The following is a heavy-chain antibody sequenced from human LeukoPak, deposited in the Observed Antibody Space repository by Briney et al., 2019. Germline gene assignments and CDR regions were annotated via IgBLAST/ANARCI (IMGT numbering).Heavy chain of an antibody. CDR1: GFTFTSHW. CDR2: ITPDGSGE. J-gene: IGHJ4*02. V-gene: IGHV3-7*01. Sequence: GGSLRLSCAASGFTFTSHWMSWVRQAPGKGLEWVASITPDGSGEYYVDSVKGRFTISRDNAKDSLFLQMNSLRAEDTAVYYCARGVRTRAVYYFDYWGQGTLVTVSS. D-gene: IGHD1-1*01. CDR3: ARGVRTRAVYYFDY.